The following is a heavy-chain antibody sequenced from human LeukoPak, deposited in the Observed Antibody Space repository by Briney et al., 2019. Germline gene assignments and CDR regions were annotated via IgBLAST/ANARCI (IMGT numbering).Heavy chain of an antibody. CDR1: GYTFTKYY. Sequence: ASVKVSCKASGYTFTKYYMHWVRQAPGQGLEWMGTINPSGGDTRHAHKFQGRVTVTRDKSTSTVYMELRSLRAEDTAVYYCAKAPVTTCSGAYCYPFDYWSQGTLVTVSS. J-gene: IGHJ4*02. V-gene: IGHV1-46*01. CDR3: AKAPVTTCSGAYCYPFDY. CDR2: INPSGGDT. D-gene: IGHD2-15*01.